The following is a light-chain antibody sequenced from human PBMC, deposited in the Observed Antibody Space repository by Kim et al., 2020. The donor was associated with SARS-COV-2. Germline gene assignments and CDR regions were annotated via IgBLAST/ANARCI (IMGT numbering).Light chain of an antibody. J-gene: IGKJ5*01. CDR3: QQRSNWPST. V-gene: IGKV3-11*01. CDR2: DAS. CDR1: QSVSSY. Sequence: EIVLTQSPATLSLSPGERATLSCRASQSVSSYLAWYQQKPGQAPRLLIYDASNRGTGIPARFSGSGSGTDFTLTISSLGPEDFAVYYCQQRSNWPSTFGQGTRLEIK.